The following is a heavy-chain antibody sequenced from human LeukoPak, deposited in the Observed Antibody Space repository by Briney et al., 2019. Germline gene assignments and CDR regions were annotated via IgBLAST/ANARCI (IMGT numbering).Heavy chain of an antibody. CDR3: ARSKRWLPNDY. CDR2: IYYSGST. D-gene: IGHD5-24*01. J-gene: IGHJ4*02. V-gene: IGHV4-39*07. CDR1: GGSISSSSYY. Sequence: SETLSLTCTVSGGSISSSSYYWGWIRQPPGKGLEWIGSIYYSGSTYYNPSLKSRVTISVDTSKNQFSLKLSSVTAADTAVYYCARSKRWLPNDYWGQGTLVTVSS.